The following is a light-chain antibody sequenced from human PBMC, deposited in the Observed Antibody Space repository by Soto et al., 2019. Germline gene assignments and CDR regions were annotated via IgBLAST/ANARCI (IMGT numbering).Light chain of an antibody. Sequence: QSALTQPASVSGSPGQSLTISCTGTSSDVGSSNFVSWYQQHPGKAPKLIIYEGSRRPSGVSGRFSGSKSGNAASLTISGLQAEDEADYYCCSFPGTSTLYVFGRGTKLTGL. CDR2: EGS. CDR1: SSDVGSSNF. J-gene: IGLJ1*01. CDR3: CSFPGTSTLYV. V-gene: IGLV2-23*01.